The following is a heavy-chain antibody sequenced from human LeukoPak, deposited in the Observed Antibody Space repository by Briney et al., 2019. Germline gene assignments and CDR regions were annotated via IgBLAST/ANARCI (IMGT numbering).Heavy chain of an antibody. V-gene: IGHV3-23*01. CDR1: GFSFSRYA. Sequence: GGSLRLSCAASGFSFSRYAMSWVRQAPGKGLEWVSAISGSGGSTFYADSVKGRFTVSRVNSKNTLYLQMNSLRAEDTAVYYCAKRDSSGWPGSFDYWGQGTLVTVSS. D-gene: IGHD6-19*01. J-gene: IGHJ4*02. CDR2: ISGSGGST. CDR3: AKRDSSGWPGSFDY.